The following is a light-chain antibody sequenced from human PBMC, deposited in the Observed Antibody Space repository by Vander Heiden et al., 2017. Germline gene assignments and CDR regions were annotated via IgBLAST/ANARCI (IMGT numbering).Light chain of an antibody. Sequence: IVLTQPPATLSLSPGERATLSCRASQSVSSYLAWYQQKPGQAPRLLIYDASNRATGIPARFSGSGSGTDFTLTISSLEPEDFAVYYCQQRSNWLTFGGGTKVEIK. J-gene: IGKJ4*01. V-gene: IGKV3-11*01. CDR2: DAS. CDR1: QSVSSY. CDR3: QQRSNWLT.